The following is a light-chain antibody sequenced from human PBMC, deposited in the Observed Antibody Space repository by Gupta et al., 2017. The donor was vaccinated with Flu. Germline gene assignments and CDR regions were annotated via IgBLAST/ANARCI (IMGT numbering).Light chain of an antibody. J-gene: IGKJ4*01. CDR1: QSLLHSNGYHY. CDR2: MGS. Sequence: ISCRSSQSLLHSNGYHYLDWYLQKPGQSPRLLIYMGSNRASGAPDKFSGSGSGRDFTLKISRVEADDVGIYYCMQARQTPLTFGGGTRVDIK. CDR3: MQARQTPLT. V-gene: IGKV2-28*01.